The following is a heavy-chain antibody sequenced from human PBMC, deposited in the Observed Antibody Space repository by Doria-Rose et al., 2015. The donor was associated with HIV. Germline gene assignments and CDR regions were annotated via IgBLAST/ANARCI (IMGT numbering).Heavy chain of an antibody. J-gene: IGHJ6*03. Sequence: VQLVQSGGGLVQPGRSLRLSCVGSGFSFESYAMHWVRLAPGKGLEWVAGISWDSGARGNADSVEDRFTVSRDNAKKSVYLEMRSLRPEDTACYYCAKAPIIGPKYYFYMDVWGKGTSVTVSS. CDR2: ISWDSGAR. V-gene: IGHV3-9*01. D-gene: IGHD3-3*01. CDR3: AKAPIIGPKYYFYMDV. CDR1: GFSFESYA.